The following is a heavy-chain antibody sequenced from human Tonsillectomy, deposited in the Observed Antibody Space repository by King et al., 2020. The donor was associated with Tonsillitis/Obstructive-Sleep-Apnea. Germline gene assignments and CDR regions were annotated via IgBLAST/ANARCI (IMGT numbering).Heavy chain of an antibody. J-gene: IGHJ4*02. Sequence: LQLQESGPGLVKPSETLSLTCTVSGGSISTYYWSWIRQPPGKGLEWIGYIYYSGSTNYNPSLKSRVTISVDTSKNQFSLKLSSGTAAATAVYYCARHFAPTDYLGQGALVTVSS. CDR3: ARHFAPTDY. V-gene: IGHV4-59*08. CDR2: IYYSGST. CDR1: GGSISTYY.